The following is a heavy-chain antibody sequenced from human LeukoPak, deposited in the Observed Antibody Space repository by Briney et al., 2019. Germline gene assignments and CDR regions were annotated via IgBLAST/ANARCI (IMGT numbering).Heavy chain of an antibody. V-gene: IGHV3-30*18. D-gene: IGHD5-12*01. Sequence: PGRSLRLSCAASGFTFSSYAMHWVRQAPGKGLEWVAIISYDGSNKYYADSVKGRFTISRDNSKNTLYLQMNSLRAEDTAVYYCAKEFDFVAKIFYFEPWGQGTLVTVSS. CDR2: ISYDGSNK. CDR1: GFTFSSYA. J-gene: IGHJ5*02. CDR3: AKEFDFVAKIFYFEP.